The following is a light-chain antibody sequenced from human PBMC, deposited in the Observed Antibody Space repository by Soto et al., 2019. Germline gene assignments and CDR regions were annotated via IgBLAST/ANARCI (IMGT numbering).Light chain of an antibody. V-gene: IGKV3-11*01. CDR2: DAS. CDR1: QSVNTY. J-gene: IGKJ4*01. Sequence: EIVLTQSPATLSLSPGERATLSCRASQSVNTYLAWYQLKPGQAPRLLMYDASNRATGIPARFIGSGSGTDFTLTISRLEPEDFAVYCCQHRSNWPLTFGGGTKVEIK. CDR3: QHRSNWPLT.